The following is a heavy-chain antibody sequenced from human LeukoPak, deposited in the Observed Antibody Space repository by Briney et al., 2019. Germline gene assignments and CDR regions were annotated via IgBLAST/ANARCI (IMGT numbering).Heavy chain of an antibody. CDR2: ISGSGGST. Sequence: PGGSLRLSCAASGFTFSSYAMSWVRQALGKGLEWVSAISGSGGSTYYADSVKGRFTISRDNSKNTLYLQMNSLRAEDTAVYYCAKALYSGSYFFAFDIWGQGTMVTVSS. CDR1: GFTFSSYA. CDR3: AKALYSGSYFFAFDI. D-gene: IGHD1-26*01. V-gene: IGHV3-23*01. J-gene: IGHJ3*02.